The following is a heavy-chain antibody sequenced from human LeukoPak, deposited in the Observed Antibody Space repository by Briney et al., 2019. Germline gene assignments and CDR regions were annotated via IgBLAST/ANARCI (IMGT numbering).Heavy chain of an antibody. J-gene: IGHJ6*02. CDR3: ARHTVTVGMDV. V-gene: IGHV3-66*04. D-gene: IGHD4-11*01. CDR1: EFTFSTYW. CDR2: IYSDDST. Sequence: GGSLRLSCAASEFTFSTYWMHWVRQAPGKGLEWVSIIYSDDSTYYADSVKGRFTISRDNSKNTLYLQMNSLRAEDTAVYYCARHTVTVGMDVWGQGTTVTVSS.